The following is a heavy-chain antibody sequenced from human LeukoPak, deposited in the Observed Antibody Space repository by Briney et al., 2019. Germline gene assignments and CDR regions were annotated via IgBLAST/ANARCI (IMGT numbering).Heavy chain of an antibody. V-gene: IGHV1-46*01. D-gene: IGHD2-15*01. CDR3: APSVRSGGSYYFNY. Sequence: ASVKVSCKASGYTFTSYYMHWVRQAPGQGLEWMGIINPSDGSTTYTQKFQGRVTMTADTSTSTVNMGLSSLRSEDTAVYYCAPSVRSGGSYYFNYWGQGSLVTVSS. CDR1: GYTFTSYY. J-gene: IGHJ4*02. CDR2: INPSDGST.